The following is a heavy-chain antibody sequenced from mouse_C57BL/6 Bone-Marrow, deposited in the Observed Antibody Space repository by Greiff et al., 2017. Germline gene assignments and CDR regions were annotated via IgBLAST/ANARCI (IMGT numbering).Heavy chain of an antibody. CDR1: GYTFTSYW. Sequence: QVQLQQPGAELVKPGASVKLSCKASGYTFTSYWMHWVKQRPGQGLEWIGMIHPNSGSTNYNEKFKSKATLTVDKSSSTAYMQLSSLPSEDSAVYYCADDGYYPLDYWGQGTTLTVSS. V-gene: IGHV1-64*01. CDR2: IHPNSGST. J-gene: IGHJ2*01. CDR3: ADDGYYPLDY. D-gene: IGHD2-3*01.